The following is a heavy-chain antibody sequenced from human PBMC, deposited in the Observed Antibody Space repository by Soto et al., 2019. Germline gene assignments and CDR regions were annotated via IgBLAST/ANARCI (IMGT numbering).Heavy chain of an antibody. D-gene: IGHD6-13*01. V-gene: IGHV3-64*01. J-gene: IGHJ6*03. Sequence: EAQLVEPGGGLVQPGGSLRLSCAASGFTFSNYEMHWVRQAPGKGPEYVSGISNNGAHTDYAKSVKGRFTISRDNSENTLYLQMGSLRAEDMALYYCARRGYGSRWPNVYMDVWGKGTTVTVSS. CDR2: ISNNGAHT. CDR3: ARRGYGSRWPNVYMDV. CDR1: GFTFSNYE.